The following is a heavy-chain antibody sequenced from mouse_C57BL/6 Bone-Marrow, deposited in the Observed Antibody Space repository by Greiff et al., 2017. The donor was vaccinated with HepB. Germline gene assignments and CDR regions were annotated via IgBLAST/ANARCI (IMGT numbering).Heavy chain of an antibody. CDR3: ARNYDGSRGYAMDY. Sequence: VQLQQPGAELVRPGTSVKLSCKASGYTFTSYWMHWVKQRPGQGLEWIGVIDPSDSYTNYNQKFKGKATLTVDKSSSTAYMHLSSLTSEDSAVYYCARNYDGSRGYAMDYWGQGTSVTVSS. V-gene: IGHV1-59*01. J-gene: IGHJ4*01. CDR1: GYTFTSYW. D-gene: IGHD1-1*01. CDR2: IDPSDSYT.